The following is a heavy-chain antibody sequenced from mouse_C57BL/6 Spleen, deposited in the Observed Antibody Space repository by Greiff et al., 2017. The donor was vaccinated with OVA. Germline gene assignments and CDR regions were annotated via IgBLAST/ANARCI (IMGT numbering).Heavy chain of an antibody. CDR2: ISYDGSN. CDR1: GYSITSGYY. J-gene: IGHJ2*01. CDR3: ARLGYGNYFDY. D-gene: IGHD2-1*01. Sequence: EVKLVESGPGLVKPSQSLSLTCSVTGYSITSGYYWNWIRQFPGNKLEWMGYISYDGSNNYNPSLKNRISITRDTSKNQFFLKLNSVTTEDTATYYCARLGYGNYFDYWGQGTTLTVSS. V-gene: IGHV3-6*01.